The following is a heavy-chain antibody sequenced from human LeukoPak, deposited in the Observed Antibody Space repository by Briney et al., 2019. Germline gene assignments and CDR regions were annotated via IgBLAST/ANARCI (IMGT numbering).Heavy chain of an antibody. CDR1: GFSFSSHA. V-gene: IGHV3-23*01. J-gene: IGHJ4*02. CDR2: ISAGGGTP. CDR3: AKWSSTSSSWYEY. Sequence: GGSLRIPCAASGFSFSSHAMSWVRQAPGKGLQWVSSISAGGGTPYYADSVKGRFTISRDNSKNTLYLQINSLRVEDTAIYYCAKWSSTSSSWYEYWGQGTLVTVSS. D-gene: IGHD6-13*01.